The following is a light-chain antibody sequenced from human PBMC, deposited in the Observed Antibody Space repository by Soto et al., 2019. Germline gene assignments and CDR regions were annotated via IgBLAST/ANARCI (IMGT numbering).Light chain of an antibody. V-gene: IGLV3-25*02. J-gene: IGLJ1*01. CDR1: ALPKQY. CDR3: QSADSSGTYYV. Sequence: ELAQPPSVSVSPGQTARITCSGDALPKQYAYWYQQKPGQAPVLVIYKDSERPSGIPERFSGSSSGTTVTLTISGVQAEDEADYYCQSADSSGTYYVFGTGTKVTVL. CDR2: KDS.